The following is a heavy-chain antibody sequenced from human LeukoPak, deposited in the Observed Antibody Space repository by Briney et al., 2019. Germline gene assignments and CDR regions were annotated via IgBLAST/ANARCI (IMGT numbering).Heavy chain of an antibody. CDR2: FDPEDGET. CDR3: ARANKQWLVFSLDY. Sequence: ASVKVSCKVSGYTLTELSMHWVRQAPGKGLEWMGGFDPEDGETIYAQKFQGRVTMTEDTSTSTAYMELRSLRSDDTAVYYCARANKQWLVFSLDYWGQGTLVTVSS. D-gene: IGHD6-19*01. CDR1: GYTLTELS. J-gene: IGHJ4*02. V-gene: IGHV1-24*01.